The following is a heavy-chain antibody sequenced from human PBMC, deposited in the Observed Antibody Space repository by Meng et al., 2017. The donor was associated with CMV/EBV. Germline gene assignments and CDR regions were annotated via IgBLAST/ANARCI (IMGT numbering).Heavy chain of an antibody. CDR2: IGTAGDT. CDR1: GFTLSSYD. D-gene: IGHD1-26*01. J-gene: IGHJ4*02. Sequence: GGSLRLSCAASGFTLSSYDMHWVRQATGKGLEWVSAIGTAGDTYYPGSVKGRFTISRENAKNSLYLQMNSLRAGDTAVYYCARARAGGSYVDYWGQGTLVTVSS. V-gene: IGHV3-13*01. CDR3: ARARAGGSYVDY.